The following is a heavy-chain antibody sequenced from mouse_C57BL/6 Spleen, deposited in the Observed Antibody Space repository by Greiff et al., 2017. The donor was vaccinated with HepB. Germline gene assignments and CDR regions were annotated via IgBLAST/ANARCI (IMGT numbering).Heavy chain of an antibody. J-gene: IGHJ4*01. CDR3: ARRYGSSYDAMDY. Sequence: VMLVESGPGLVAPSQSLSITCTVSGFSLTSYGVDWVRQSPGKGLEWLGVIWGVGSTNYNSALKSRLSISKDNSKSQVFLKMNSLQTDDTAMYYCARRYGSSYDAMDYWGQGTSVTVSS. D-gene: IGHD1-1*01. CDR1: GFSLTSYG. V-gene: IGHV2-6*01. CDR2: IWGVGST.